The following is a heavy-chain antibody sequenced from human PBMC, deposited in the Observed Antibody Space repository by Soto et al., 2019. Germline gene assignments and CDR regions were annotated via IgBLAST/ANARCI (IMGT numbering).Heavy chain of an antibody. CDR3: ARGDFTGIVVVVAGAFDI. D-gene: IGHD2-15*01. CDR1: GDSVATKSAA. V-gene: IGHV6-1*01. J-gene: IGHJ3*02. CDR2: TYYRSKWYN. Sequence: SQTLSLTCAISGDSVATKSAASNWIRQSPSRGLEWLGRTYYRSKWYNDYAVSVKSRITINPDTSKNQFSLQLNSVTPEDTAVYYCARGDFTGIVVVVAGAFDIWGQGTMVTVSS.